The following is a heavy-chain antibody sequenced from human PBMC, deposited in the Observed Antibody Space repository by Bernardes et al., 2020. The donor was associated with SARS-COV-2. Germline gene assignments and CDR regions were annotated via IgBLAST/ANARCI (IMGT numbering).Heavy chain of an antibody. J-gene: IGHJ4*02. D-gene: IGHD3-16*01. CDR1: GTTFTTYA. CDR2: IIPMLGVT. CDR3: ARDWGYYHDSYDYYPFDY. V-gene: IGHV1-69*04. Sequence: VKVSCQASGTTFTTYAVSWVRQAPGQGLEWVGRIIPMLGVTDYAQKLQDRVTITTDTSATASYMELRSLTSDDTAVYYCARDWGYYHDSYDYYPFDYWGQGTLVTVSS.